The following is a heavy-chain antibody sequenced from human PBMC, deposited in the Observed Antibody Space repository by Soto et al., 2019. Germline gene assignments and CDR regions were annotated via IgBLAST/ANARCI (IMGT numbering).Heavy chain of an antibody. V-gene: IGHV4-34*01. J-gene: IGHJ6*03. CDR1: GGSFSGYY. CDR3: ARASRLVVANYYYYMDV. D-gene: IGHD2-15*01. CDR2: INHSGST. Sequence: PSETLSLTCAVYGGSFSGYYWSWIRQPPGKGLEWIGEINHSGSTNYNPSLKSRVTISVDTSKNQFSLKLSSVTAADTAVYYCARASRLVVANYYYYMDVWGKGTTVTVSS.